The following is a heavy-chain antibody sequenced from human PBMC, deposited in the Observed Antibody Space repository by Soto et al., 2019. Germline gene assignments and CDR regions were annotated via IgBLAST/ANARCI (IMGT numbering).Heavy chain of an antibody. Sequence: ASVKVSCKASGGTFSSYTFAWVRQAPGQGLEWMGGIIPIFGTANYAQKFQGRVTITADESTSTAYMELSSLRSEDTAVYYCGLGYFSGGSCYHTTGFDYWGQGTLVTVSS. CDR1: GGTFSSYT. CDR2: IIPIFGTA. CDR3: GLGYFSGGSCYHTTGFDY. V-gene: IGHV1-69*13. J-gene: IGHJ4*02. D-gene: IGHD2-15*01.